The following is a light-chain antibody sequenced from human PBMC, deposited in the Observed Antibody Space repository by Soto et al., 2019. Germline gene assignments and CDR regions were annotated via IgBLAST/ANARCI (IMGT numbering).Light chain of an antibody. J-gene: IGKJ2*01. Sequence: EIVMTQSPATLSVSPGERATLSCRASQSVSSNLAWYQQKPGQAPRLLIYGASTRATGIPARFSGSGSGTEFTLTISSLQSEDFAAYYCQQYNNWPVYTFGQGTKLEI. CDR1: QSVSSN. CDR3: QQYNNWPVYT. V-gene: IGKV3-15*01. CDR2: GAS.